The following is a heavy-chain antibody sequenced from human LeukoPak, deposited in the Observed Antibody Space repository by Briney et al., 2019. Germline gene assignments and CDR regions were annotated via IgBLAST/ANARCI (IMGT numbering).Heavy chain of an antibody. Sequence: GASVKVSCKASGYTFTSYGISWVRQAPGQGLEWMGWISAYNGNTNHAQKLQGRVTMTTDTSTSTAYMELRSLRSDDTAVYYCARVDAVLIPDNWFDPWGQGTLVTVSS. CDR3: ARVDAVLIPDNWFDP. J-gene: IGHJ5*02. D-gene: IGHD2-21*01. CDR2: ISAYNGNT. V-gene: IGHV1-18*01. CDR1: GYTFTSYG.